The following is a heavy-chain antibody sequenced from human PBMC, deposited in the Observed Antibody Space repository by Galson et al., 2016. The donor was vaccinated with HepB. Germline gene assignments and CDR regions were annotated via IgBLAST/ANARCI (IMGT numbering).Heavy chain of an antibody. J-gene: IGHJ4*02. V-gene: IGHV3-74*01. D-gene: IGHD6-13*01. CDR3: ARVRGSAAAGR. CDR2: IKTDGSIT. Sequence: SLRLSCAASGFTFSNYWMYWVRQAPGKGLVWVSRIKTDGSITGYADSVKGRFTISRANGKKTMYLQMNSLRAADTAVYYCARVRGSAAAGRWGQGTLVTVSS. CDR1: GFTFSNYW.